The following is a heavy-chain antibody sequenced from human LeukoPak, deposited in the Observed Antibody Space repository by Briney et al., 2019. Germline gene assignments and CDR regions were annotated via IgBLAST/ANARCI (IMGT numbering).Heavy chain of an antibody. CDR2: IRSRDGTV. Sequence: GGSLRLSCVASGFTFNYYSMNWARQAPGKGLEWISYIRSRDGTVSYADSVEGRFTISTDTAKTSLFLQMNGLSADDTAVYYCVRDQAYAFDIWGQGTMVTVSS. V-gene: IGHV3-48*01. CDR1: GFTFNYYS. CDR3: VRDQAYAFDI. J-gene: IGHJ3*02.